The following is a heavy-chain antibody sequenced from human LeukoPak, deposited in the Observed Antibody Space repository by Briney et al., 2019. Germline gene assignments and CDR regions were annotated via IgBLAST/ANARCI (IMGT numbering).Heavy chain of an antibody. CDR1: GGSITSYY. J-gene: IGHJ5*01. V-gene: IGHV4-59*01. Sequence: PETLCLTCTVSGGSITSYYWSWIRQPPGKGLEWIGYFYYSGSTNYNPSLKSRVTISVDTSKNQFSLRLSSVTAVDTAVYYCARATRVTLNWFDLWGQGTVVTVSS. CDR3: ARATRVTLNWFDL. CDR2: FYYSGST. D-gene: IGHD4-17*01.